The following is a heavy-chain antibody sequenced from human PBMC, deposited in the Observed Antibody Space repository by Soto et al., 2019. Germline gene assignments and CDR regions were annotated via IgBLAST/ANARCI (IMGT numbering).Heavy chain of an antibody. V-gene: IGHV4-31*03. D-gene: IGHD3-10*01. CDR3: ARDVGICFGELSTSANYYYGLDV. CDR2: IYYSGST. Sequence: QVQLQELGPGLVKPSQTLSLTCTVSGGSISSGGYYWTWIRQHPEKGLEWIGYIYYSGSTHYNPSLKSRATISADTSNNQSSLDLNFVTGADTAVYYCARDVGICFGELSTSANYYYGLDVWGQGTTVTVSS. CDR1: GGSISSGGYY. J-gene: IGHJ6*02.